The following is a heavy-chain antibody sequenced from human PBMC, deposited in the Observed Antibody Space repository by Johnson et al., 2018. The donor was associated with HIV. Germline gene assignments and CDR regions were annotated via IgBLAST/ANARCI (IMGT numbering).Heavy chain of an antibody. J-gene: IGHJ3*02. D-gene: IGHD2/OR15-2a*01. CDR2: SGGST. V-gene: IGHV3-11*04. CDR3: ARRLSPDSFDI. Sequence: SGGSTYYADSVKGRFTISRDNAKNSVYLQMNNLRAEDTAVYYCARRLSPDSFDIWGQGTMVTVSS.